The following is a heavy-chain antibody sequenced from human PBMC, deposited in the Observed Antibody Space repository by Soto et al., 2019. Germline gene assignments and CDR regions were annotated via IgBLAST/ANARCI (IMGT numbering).Heavy chain of an antibody. Sequence: GESLKISCKSYGYSFTTYWIAWVRQMPGKGLEWMGSIHPGESDTRYSPSFQGQVTISADRSITTAYLQWSSLKASDTAMYYCLLLTGTTFHAFDIWGQGTMVTGS. D-gene: IGHD1-7*01. V-gene: IGHV5-51*01. J-gene: IGHJ3*02. CDR3: LLLTGTTFHAFDI. CDR1: GYSFTTYW. CDR2: IHPGESDT.